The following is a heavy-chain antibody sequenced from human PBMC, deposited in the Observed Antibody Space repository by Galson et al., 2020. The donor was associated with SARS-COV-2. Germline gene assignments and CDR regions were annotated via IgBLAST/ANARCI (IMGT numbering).Heavy chain of an antibody. CDR3: ARTVGGRVWFDP. CDR1: GYTFTSYD. D-gene: IGHD4-17*01. Sequence: ASVKVSCKASGYTFTSYDINWVRQATGHGLEWMGSMNPNSGNTGYAQKFQGRVTMTRNTSISTAYMELSSLRSEDTAVYYCARTVGGRVWFDPWGQGTLVTVSS. J-gene: IGHJ5*02. V-gene: IGHV1-8*01. CDR2: MNPNSGNT.